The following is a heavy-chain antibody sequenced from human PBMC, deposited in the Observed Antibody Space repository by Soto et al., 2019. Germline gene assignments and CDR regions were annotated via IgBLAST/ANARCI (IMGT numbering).Heavy chain of an antibody. V-gene: IGHV4-39*01. J-gene: IGHJ4*02. CDR1: GGSITSSSYY. D-gene: IGHD4-17*01. CDR3: ARQRTTVVTQAYFDH. CDR2: IYYSGRS. Sequence: SSETLSLTCTVSGGSITSSSYYWGWIRQPPGKGLEWIGGIYYSGRSYYNPSLKSRVTMSVDTSKNQFSLTLNSVTAADAAVYYCARQRTTVVTQAYFDHWGQGTLVTVSS.